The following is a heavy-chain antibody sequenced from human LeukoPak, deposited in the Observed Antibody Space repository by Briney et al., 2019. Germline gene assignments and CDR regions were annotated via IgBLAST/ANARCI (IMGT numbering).Heavy chain of an antibody. J-gene: IGHJ5*02. V-gene: IGHV3-23*01. CDR2: ISGSGGST. CDR3: AKEGPYCGGDCSNWFDP. CDR1: GFTVSSNS. Sequence: GGSLRLSCTVSGFTVSSNSMSWVRQAPGKGLEWVPAISGSGGSTYYADSVKGRFTISRDNSKNTLYLQMNSLRAEDTAVYYCAKEGPYCGGDCSNWFDPWGQGTLVTVSS. D-gene: IGHD2-21*02.